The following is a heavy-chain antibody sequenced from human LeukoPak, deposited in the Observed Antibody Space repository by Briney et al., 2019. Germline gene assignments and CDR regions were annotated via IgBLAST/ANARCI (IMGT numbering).Heavy chain of an antibody. J-gene: IGHJ5*02. CDR1: GYTFTGYY. CDR2: INPNSGGI. CDR3: ARGDYYDSSGYTNFYNWFDP. V-gene: IGHV1-2*04. D-gene: IGHD3-22*01. Sequence: ASVKVSCKASGYTFTGYYMHWVRQAPGQGLEWMGWINPNSGGINYAQKFQGWVTMTRDTSISTAYMELSRLRSDDTAVYYCARGDYYDSSGYTNFYNWFDPWGQGTLVTVSS.